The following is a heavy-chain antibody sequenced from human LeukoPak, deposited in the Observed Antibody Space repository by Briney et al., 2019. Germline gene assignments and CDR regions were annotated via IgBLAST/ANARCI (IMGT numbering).Heavy chain of an antibody. CDR1: GFTFSRYW. CDR2: VKQDESEK. Sequence: GGSLRLSCAASGFTFSRYWMSWVRQAPGKGQEWVANVKQDESEKYSVDSVKGRFTISRDNAKNSLYLQMNSLRAEDTAVYYCVREDFDYYYYMDVWGKGTTVTVSS. J-gene: IGHJ6*03. CDR3: VREDFDYYYYMDV. D-gene: IGHD3-3*01. V-gene: IGHV3-7*01.